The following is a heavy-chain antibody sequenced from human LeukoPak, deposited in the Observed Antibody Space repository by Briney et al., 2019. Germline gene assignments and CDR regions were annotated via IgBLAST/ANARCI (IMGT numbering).Heavy chain of an antibody. CDR3: ARVEYSSSLYYYYYYGMDV. CDR1: GGSISSGSYY. J-gene: IGHJ6*02. V-gene: IGHV4-31*03. D-gene: IGHD6-6*01. CDR2: IYYSGST. Sequence: SQTLSLTCTVSGGSISSGSYYWSWIRQHPGKGLEWIGYIYYSGSTYYNPPLKSRVTISVDTSKNQFSLKLSSVTAADTAVYYCARVEYSSSLYYYYYYGMDVWGQGTTVTVSS.